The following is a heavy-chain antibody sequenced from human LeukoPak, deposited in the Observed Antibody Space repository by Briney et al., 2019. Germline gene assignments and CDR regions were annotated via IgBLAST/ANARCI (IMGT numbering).Heavy chain of an antibody. Sequence: LSLTCTVSGYSIRSGYYWGWIWQPPGKGLEWVSYISSSSSTIYYADSVKGRFTISRDNAKNSLYLQMNSLRAEDTAVYYCARDLPPSSFYDSSGYEVGYWGQGTLVTVSS. D-gene: IGHD3-22*01. CDR2: ISSSSSTI. CDR3: ARDLPPSSFYDSSGYEVGY. J-gene: IGHJ4*02. CDR1: GYSIRSGYY. V-gene: IGHV3-11*04.